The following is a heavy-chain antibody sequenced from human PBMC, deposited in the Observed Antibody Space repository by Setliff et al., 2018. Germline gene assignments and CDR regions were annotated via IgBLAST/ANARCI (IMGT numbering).Heavy chain of an antibody. CDR2: IYYNGST. CDR3: VRTDYSDGRYSMDV. Sequence: SETLSLTCTVSGSSISSHYWSWIRQPPGKGLEWIGYIYYNGSTNYNPSLKSRVTISVDKSTNQFSLKLNSVTAADTAVYYCVRTDYSDGRYSMDVWGKGTMVTVSS. V-gene: IGHV4-59*11. CDR1: GSSISSHY. D-gene: IGHD6-19*01. J-gene: IGHJ6*03.